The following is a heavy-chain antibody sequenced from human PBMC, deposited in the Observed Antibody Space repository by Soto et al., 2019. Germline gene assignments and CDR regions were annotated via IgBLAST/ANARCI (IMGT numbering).Heavy chain of an antibody. CDR3: ARDLRYSYGYNYYGMDV. Sequence: PGWSLRLSCASSVFTFISYSMNWVRQAPGKGLEWVSSISSSSSYIYYADSVKGRFTISRDNAKNSLYLQMNSLRAEDTAVYYCARDLRYSYGYNYYGMDVWGQGTTVTVSS. CDR1: VFTFISYS. V-gene: IGHV3-21*01. J-gene: IGHJ6*02. D-gene: IGHD5-18*01. CDR2: ISSSSSYI.